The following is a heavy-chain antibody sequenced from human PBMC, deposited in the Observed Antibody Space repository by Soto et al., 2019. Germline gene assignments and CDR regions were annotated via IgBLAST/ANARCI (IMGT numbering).Heavy chain of an antibody. D-gene: IGHD1-26*01. V-gene: IGHV4-39*01. J-gene: IGHJ3*02. Sequence: SETLSLTCSVSGGSISSGTYYWGWIRQPPEKGLEWIASIYYSGSSYYNPSLKSRVTISVGTSKNQFSLRLRSVTAADTAVYYCARQDDSGGYYVAFYNWGQGTKVTVSS. CDR1: GGSISSGTYY. CDR3: ARQDDSGGYYVAFYN. CDR2: IYYSGSS.